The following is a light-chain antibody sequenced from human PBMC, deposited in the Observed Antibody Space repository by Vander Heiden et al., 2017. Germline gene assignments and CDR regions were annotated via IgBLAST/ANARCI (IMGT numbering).Light chain of an antibody. V-gene: IGKV1-39*01. Sequence: DIQMTQSPSSLSASVGDRVTITCRASQSISSYLNWYQQKPGKAPKLLIYAASSLQSGVPSRFSGSASGTDFTLTISSLQPEDFATYYCQQSYSTPRTSGQGTKVEIK. CDR2: AAS. CDR1: QSISSY. J-gene: IGKJ1*01. CDR3: QQSYSTPRT.